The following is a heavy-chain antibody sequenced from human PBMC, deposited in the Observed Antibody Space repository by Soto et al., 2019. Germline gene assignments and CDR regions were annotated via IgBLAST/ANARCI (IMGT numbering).Heavy chain of an antibody. CDR3: ASAYYHDSSGYSPGGY. CDR2: IKQDGSQK. Sequence: GGSLRLSCAASGLTFSSYWMSWVRQAPGKGLEWVANIKQDGSQKYYVDSVKGRFTISRDNAKNSLYLQMNSLRVEDTAVYYCASAYYHDSSGYSPGGYWGQGTLVTVSS. J-gene: IGHJ4*02. V-gene: IGHV3-7*01. D-gene: IGHD3-22*01. CDR1: GLTFSSYW.